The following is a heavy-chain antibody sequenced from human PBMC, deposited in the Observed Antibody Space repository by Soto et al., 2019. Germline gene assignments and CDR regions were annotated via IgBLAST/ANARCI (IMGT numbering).Heavy chain of an antibody. D-gene: IGHD6-19*01. CDR1: GGSFSGYY. Sequence: QVQLQQWGAGLLKPSETLFLTCAVYGGSFSGYYWSWIRQPPGKGLEWIGEINHSGSTNYNPSLKSRVTISVDTSKNQFSLKLSSVTAADTAVYYCARVFGRRSSGWYIDYWGQGTLVTVSS. CDR2: INHSGST. V-gene: IGHV4-34*01. J-gene: IGHJ4*02. CDR3: ARVFGRRSSGWYIDY.